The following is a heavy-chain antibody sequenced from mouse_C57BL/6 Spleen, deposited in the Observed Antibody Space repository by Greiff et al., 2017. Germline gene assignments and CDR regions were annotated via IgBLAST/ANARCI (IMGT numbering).Heavy chain of an antibody. V-gene: IGHV1-42*01. J-gene: IGHJ4*01. Sequence: VQLQQSGPELVKPGASVKISCKASGYSFTGYYMNWVKQSPEKSLEWIGEINPSTGGTTYNQKFKAKATLTVDKSSSTAYMQLKSLTSEDSAVYYCARRKATGTDYYAMDYWGQGTSVTVSS. CDR1: GYSFTGYY. CDR2: INPSTGGT. CDR3: ARRKATGTDYYAMDY. D-gene: IGHD4-1*01.